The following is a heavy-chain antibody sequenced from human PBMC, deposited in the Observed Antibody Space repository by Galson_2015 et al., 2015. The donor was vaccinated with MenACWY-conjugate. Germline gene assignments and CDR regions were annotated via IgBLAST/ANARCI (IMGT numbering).Heavy chain of an antibody. J-gene: IGHJ3*02. CDR2: ITTTRNYI. Sequence: TPRLPCAASGLTLSSPRMNWVRKGPGKGLQWVRPITTTRNYIFYADSVRGRFTISRDNAKNSLYLQMNSLRVEDTAVYFCARSLYYGDYVSDAFDIWGQGTMVAVS. V-gene: IGHV3-21*01. CDR3: ARSLYYGDYVSDAFDI. CDR1: GLTLSSPR. D-gene: IGHD4-17*01.